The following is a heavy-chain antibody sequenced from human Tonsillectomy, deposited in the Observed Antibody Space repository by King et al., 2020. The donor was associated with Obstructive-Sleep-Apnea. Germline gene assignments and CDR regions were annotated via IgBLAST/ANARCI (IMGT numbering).Heavy chain of an antibody. V-gene: IGHV3-30*04. Sequence: VQLVESGGGVVQPGRSLRLSCAASGFTFSSYAMHWVRQAPGKGLEWVAVISYDGSNKYDADSVKGRFTISRDISKNTLYLQMNSLRAEDTAVYYCARGDSSGWYVYWGQGTLVTVSS. CDR2: ISYDGSNK. CDR3: ARGDSSGWYVY. D-gene: IGHD6-19*01. CDR1: GFTFSSYA. J-gene: IGHJ4*02.